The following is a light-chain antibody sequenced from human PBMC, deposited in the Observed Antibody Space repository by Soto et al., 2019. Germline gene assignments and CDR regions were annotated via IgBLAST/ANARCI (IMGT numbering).Light chain of an antibody. CDR2: DAS. Sequence: IVMTQSPVTLSVSPGERATLSCRASQSVSSNLAWYQQKPGQAPRLLIYDASNRATGIPARFSGSGYGTDFTLTISSLEPDDFAVYYCHQRSSWPRGTVGPGTKVEIK. J-gene: IGKJ1*01. CDR3: HQRSSWPRGT. CDR1: QSVSSN. V-gene: IGKV3-11*01.